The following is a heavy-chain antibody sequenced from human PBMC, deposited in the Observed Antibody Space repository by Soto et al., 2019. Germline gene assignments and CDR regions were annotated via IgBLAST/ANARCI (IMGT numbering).Heavy chain of an antibody. Sequence: QVQLVQSGGEVKKPGASVRVSCKASGYTFSNYGVSWVRQAPGQGHERMGWISAFDGNTNYTEKFQDRVTMTTDTSTGTAYMELRSLRSDDTAMYFCARDGQFPLLRDAFDLWGQGTRVTVSS. CDR1: GYTFSNYG. D-gene: IGHD2-2*01. V-gene: IGHV1-18*01. J-gene: IGHJ3*01. CDR2: ISAFDGNT. CDR3: ARDGQFPLLRDAFDL.